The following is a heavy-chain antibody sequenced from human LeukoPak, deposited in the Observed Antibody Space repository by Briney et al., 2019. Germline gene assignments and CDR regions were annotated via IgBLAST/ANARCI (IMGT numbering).Heavy chain of an antibody. CDR2: FYHSGST. J-gene: IGHJ4*02. CDR1: GGSISSSNW. D-gene: IGHD2-15*01. Sequence: SETLSLTCAVSGGSISSSNWWSWVRQPPGKGLEWIGEFYHSGSTNYNPSLKSRVTISVDKSKNQFSLKLSSVTAADTAVYYCARVGVVVVAARYYFDYWGQGTLVTVS. V-gene: IGHV4-4*02. CDR3: ARVGVVVVAARYYFDY.